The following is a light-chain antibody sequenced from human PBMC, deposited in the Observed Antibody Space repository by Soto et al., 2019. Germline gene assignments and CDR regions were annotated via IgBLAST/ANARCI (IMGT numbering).Light chain of an antibody. V-gene: IGKV3-15*01. J-gene: IGKJ1*01. CDR3: QQYSNWPPT. CDR2: GAS. Sequence: EIEMTQSPATLSVSPGERATLSCRARQSVSNYLAWYQQKPGQAPRLLIYGASTRVTGIPARLTGSGSGTEFTLTISSLQSEDFAVYYCQQYSNWPPTFGQGTKVDIK. CDR1: QSVSNY.